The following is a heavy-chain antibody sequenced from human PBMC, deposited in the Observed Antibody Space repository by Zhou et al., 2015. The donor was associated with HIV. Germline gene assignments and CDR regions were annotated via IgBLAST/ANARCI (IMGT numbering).Heavy chain of an antibody. D-gene: IGHD3-3*02. V-gene: IGHV3-53*01. CDR1: GFSVSTSH. CDR2: IYDDGRT. CDR3: ARGDPILPKHFWSGYFLY. J-gene: IGHJ4*02. Sequence: EVQVVESGGRVIQPGGSLRLSCAASGFSVSTSHMSWVRQVPGKGLDWVSIIYDDGRTFYGESVKGRFTISRDNSRNTLYLQMNSLRAEDTAVYYCARGDPILPKHFWSGYFLYWGQGILVTVSA.